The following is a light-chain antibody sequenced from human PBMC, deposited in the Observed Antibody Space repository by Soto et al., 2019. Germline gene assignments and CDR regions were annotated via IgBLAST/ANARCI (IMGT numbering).Light chain of an antibody. CDR3: QQSYSTPLT. V-gene: IGKV1-39*01. Sequence: IQMTQSPSSLSASLVDRVTITCRASQSISSYLNWYQQKPGKAPKLLIYAASSLQSGVPSRFSGSGSGTDFTLTISSLQPEDFATYYCQQSYSTPLTFGGGTKVDIK. CDR1: QSISSY. J-gene: IGKJ4*01. CDR2: AAS.